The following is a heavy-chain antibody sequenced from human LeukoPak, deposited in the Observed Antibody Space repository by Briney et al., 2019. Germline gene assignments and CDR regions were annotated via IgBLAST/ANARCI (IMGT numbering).Heavy chain of an antibody. V-gene: IGHV4-4*07. CDR1: GASISSST. CDR2: VYSGSS. J-gene: IGHJ4*02. D-gene: IGHD5-12*01. Sequence: SETLSLTCTVSGASISSSTWSWVRQPAGKGLEWIGRVYSGSSTYNPSLKSRVSMSADTSRNQFSLKLTSVTATDTAVYYCARAYFNGYSCLYFDYWGQGALVTVSS. CDR3: ARAYFNGYSCLYFDY.